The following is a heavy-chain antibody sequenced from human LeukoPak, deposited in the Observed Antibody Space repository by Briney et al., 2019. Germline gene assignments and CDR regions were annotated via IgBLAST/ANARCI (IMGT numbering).Heavy chain of an antibody. V-gene: IGHV3-21*01. Sequence: GGSLRLSCAASGFTFSSYSMNWVRQAPGKGLEWVSSISSSSSYIYYADSVKGRFTISRDNAKNSLYLRMNSLRAEDTAVYYCARKVAGTNYFDYWGQGTLVTVSS. CDR3: ARKVAGTNYFDY. J-gene: IGHJ4*02. CDR1: GFTFSSYS. D-gene: IGHD6-19*01. CDR2: ISSSSSYI.